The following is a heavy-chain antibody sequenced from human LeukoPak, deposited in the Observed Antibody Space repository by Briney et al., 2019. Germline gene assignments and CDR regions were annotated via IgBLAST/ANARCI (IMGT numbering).Heavy chain of an antibody. CDR3: AATPTDSSSWYSYWFDP. V-gene: IGHV3-21*01. D-gene: IGHD6-13*01. J-gene: IGHJ5*02. CDR2: ISSSSSYI. CDR1: GFTFSSYS. Sequence: SGGSLRLSCAASGFTFSSYSMNWVRQAPGKGLEWVSSISSSSSYIYYADSVKGRFTISRDNAKNSLYLQMNSLRAEDTAVYYCAATPTDSSSWYSYWFDPWGRGTLVTVSS.